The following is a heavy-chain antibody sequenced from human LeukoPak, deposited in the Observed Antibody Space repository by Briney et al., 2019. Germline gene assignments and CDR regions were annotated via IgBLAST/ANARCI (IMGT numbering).Heavy chain of an antibody. Sequence: GGSLRLSCAASGFTFSDYYMSWIRQAPGKGLEWVAVISYDGSNKYYADSVKGRLTISRDNSKNTLYVQMNSLRVEDTAVYYCAKDKAVRAAGGPLNYYYYGMDVWGQGATVTVSS. V-gene: IGHV3-30*18. J-gene: IGHJ6*02. CDR1: GFTFSDYY. D-gene: IGHD6-13*01. CDR3: AKDKAVRAAGGPLNYYYYGMDV. CDR2: ISYDGSNK.